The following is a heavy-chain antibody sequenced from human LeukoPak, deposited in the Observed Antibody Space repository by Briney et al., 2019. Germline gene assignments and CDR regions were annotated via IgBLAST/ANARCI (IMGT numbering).Heavy chain of an antibody. CDR3: ARDWDYGSGSYYNGYFDY. Sequence: GGSLRLSCAASGFTFSDYYMSWIRQAPGKGLEWVSYISSSGSTIYYADSVKGRFTISRDNAKSSLYLQMNSLRAEDTAVYYCARDWDYGSGSYYNGYFDYWGQGTLVTVSS. D-gene: IGHD3-10*01. J-gene: IGHJ4*02. CDR2: ISSSGSTI. CDR1: GFTFSDYY. V-gene: IGHV3-11*01.